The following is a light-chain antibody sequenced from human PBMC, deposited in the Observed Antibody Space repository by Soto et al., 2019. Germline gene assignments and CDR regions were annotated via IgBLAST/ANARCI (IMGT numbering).Light chain of an antibody. V-gene: IGKV3-20*01. Sequence: EIVLTQSPGTLSLSPGERATLSCRASQSVGSTFLAWYQQKPGQAPRLLIYGVSTRATGIPDRFSGSWSGTDFTLSISRLEPEDFAVYYCGQFVSSPPRTFGQGTKVKIK. CDR2: GVS. CDR3: GQFVSSPPRT. J-gene: IGKJ1*01. CDR1: QSVGSTF.